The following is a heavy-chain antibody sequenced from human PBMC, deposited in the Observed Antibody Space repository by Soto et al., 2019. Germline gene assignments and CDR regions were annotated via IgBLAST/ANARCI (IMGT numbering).Heavy chain of an antibody. V-gene: IGHV4-31*03. CDR1: GGSISSGVYY. J-gene: IGHJ4*02. D-gene: IGHD2-15*01. CDR2: IYYSGST. Sequence: SETLSLTCTVSGGSISSGVYYWSWIRQHPGKGLEWIGYIYYSGSTYYNPSLKSRVTISVDTSKNQFSLKLSSVTAADTAVYYCARESVVVVAATRITNFDYWGQGTLVTVSS. CDR3: ARESVVVVAATRITNFDY.